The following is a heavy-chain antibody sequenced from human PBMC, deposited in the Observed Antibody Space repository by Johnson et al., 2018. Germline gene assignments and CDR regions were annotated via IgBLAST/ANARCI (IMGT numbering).Heavy chain of an antibody. CDR1: GASISRSSYY. D-gene: IGHD2-15*01. CDR3: AREHRAPRYCSGGSCFNAFDI. J-gene: IGHJ3*02. Sequence: QVQLQESGPGLVKPSETLSLTCTVSGASISRSSYYWAWIRQPPRQGLEWIGSIYYGGSPYYNPSLKSRATLPVDPTKNQFSLRLSSVTAADTAVYYCAREHRAPRYCSGGSCFNAFDIWGQGTMVTVSS. V-gene: IGHV4-39*07. CDR2: IYYGGSP.